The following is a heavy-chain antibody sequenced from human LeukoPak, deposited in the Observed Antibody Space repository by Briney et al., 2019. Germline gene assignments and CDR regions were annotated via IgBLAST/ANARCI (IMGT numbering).Heavy chain of an antibody. CDR1: GYTFTSYY. CDR2: INPSGGST. V-gene: IGHV1-46*01. J-gene: IGHJ6*03. CDR3: ARVPSYYYGSGSYFNYYYYMDV. Sequence: ASVKVSCKASGYTFTSYYMHWVRQAPGQGLEWMGIINPSGGSTSYAQKFQGRVTMTRDTSISTAYMELSRLRSDDTAVYYCARVPSYYYGSGSYFNYYYYMDVWGKGTTVTVSS. D-gene: IGHD3-10*01.